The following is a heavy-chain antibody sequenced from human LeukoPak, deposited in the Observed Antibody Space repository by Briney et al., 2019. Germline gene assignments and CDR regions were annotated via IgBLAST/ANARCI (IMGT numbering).Heavy chain of an antibody. CDR3: ARDPRNVGLAP. CDR2: NNGDGSTT. J-gene: IGHJ5*02. D-gene: IGHD2-15*01. V-gene: IGHV3-74*01. CDR1: GFSLSGYW. Sequence: HPGGSLRLSCVASGFSLSGYWMYWVRQAPGKGLMYISRNNGDGSTTNYADVVKGRFTKSRDNVKNTLYLQMYSLRVEDTAVYYCARDPRNVGLAPWGQGTLVTVSS.